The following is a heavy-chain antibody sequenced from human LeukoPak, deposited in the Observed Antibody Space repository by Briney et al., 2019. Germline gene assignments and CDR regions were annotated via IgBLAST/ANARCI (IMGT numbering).Heavy chain of an antibody. J-gene: IGHJ5*02. CDR1: GFTFSNYW. D-gene: IGHD3-3*01. CDR2: IKQDGSET. CDR3: AKESYYDFWSGYRFDP. Sequence: GGSLRLSCAASGFTFSNYWMSWVRQAPGKGLEWVANIKQDGSETYYVDSVKGRFTISRDNSKNTLYLQMNSLRAEDTAVYYCAKESYYDFWSGYRFDPWGQGTLVTVSS. V-gene: IGHV3-7*03.